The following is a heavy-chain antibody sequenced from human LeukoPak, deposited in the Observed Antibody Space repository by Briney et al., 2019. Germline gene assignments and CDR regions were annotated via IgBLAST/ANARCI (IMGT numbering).Heavy chain of an antibody. D-gene: IGHD2-2*01. J-gene: IGHJ5*02. CDR1: SGSIGSYY. Sequence: SETLSLTCTVSSGSIGSYYWSWIRQPPGKGLEWIGYIYHSGSTYYNPSLKSRVTISVDRSKNQFSLKLSSVTAADTAVYYCARAILGYCSSTSCYVNWFDPWGQGTLVTVSS. CDR2: IYHSGST. CDR3: ARAILGYCSSTSCYVNWFDP. V-gene: IGHV4-59*12.